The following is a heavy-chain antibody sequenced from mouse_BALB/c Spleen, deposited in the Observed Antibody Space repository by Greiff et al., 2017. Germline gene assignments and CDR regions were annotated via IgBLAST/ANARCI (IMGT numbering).Heavy chain of an antibody. CDR1: GYSFTGYF. D-gene: IGHD2-10*02. J-gene: IGHJ4*01. CDR3: GRERYGNYRDAMDY. V-gene: IGHV1-37*01. CDR2: INPYNGDT. Sequence: EVQLQQSGTELVKTGASVKISCKASGYSFTGYFMNWVKQSHGKSLEWIGRINPYNGDTFYNQKFKGKATLTVDKSSSTAHMELLSLTSEDSAVYYCGRERYGNYRDAMDYWGQGTSVTVSS.